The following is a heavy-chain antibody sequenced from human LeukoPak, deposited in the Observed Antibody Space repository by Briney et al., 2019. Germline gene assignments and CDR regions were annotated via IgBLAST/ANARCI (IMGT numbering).Heavy chain of an antibody. D-gene: IGHD3-9*01. CDR3: ARDRRYDILTGFSNFFDY. CDR1: GFTFSSYA. Sequence: GGSLRLSCAASGFTFSSYAMSWVRQAPGKGLEWVAVISYDGSNEYYADSVKGRFTISRDNSKNTVYLQMNSLRGEDTAVYYCARDRRYDILTGFSNFFDYWGQGTLVTVAS. V-gene: IGHV3-30-3*01. J-gene: IGHJ4*02. CDR2: ISYDGSNE.